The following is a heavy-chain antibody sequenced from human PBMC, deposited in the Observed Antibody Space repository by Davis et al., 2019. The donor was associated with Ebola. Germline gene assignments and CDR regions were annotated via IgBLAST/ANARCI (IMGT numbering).Heavy chain of an antibody. V-gene: IGHV3-30*03. D-gene: IGHD1-26*01. J-gene: IGHJ4*02. Sequence: GESLKISCKASGFNFNAYYLSWIRQAPGKGLEWVAVISYDGSNKYYADSVKGRFTISRDNAKNSLYLQMNSLRAEDTAVYYCARAIGKYGDFDYWGQGTLVTVSS. CDR3: ARAIGKYGDFDY. CDR1: GFNFNAYY. CDR2: ISYDGSNK.